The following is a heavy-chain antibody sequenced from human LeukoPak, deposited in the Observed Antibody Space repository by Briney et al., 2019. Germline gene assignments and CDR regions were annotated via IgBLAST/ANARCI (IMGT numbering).Heavy chain of an antibody. Sequence: ASVKVSCKASGYTFTGYYMHWVRQAPGQGLEWVGWINPNSGGTNYAQKFQGRVTMTGDTSISTAYMELSRLRSDDTAVYYCARTRITIFGVVTLSNWFDPWGQGTLVTVSS. CDR3: ARTRITIFGVVTLSNWFDP. J-gene: IGHJ5*02. V-gene: IGHV1-2*02. CDR2: INPNSGGT. CDR1: GYTFTGYY. D-gene: IGHD3-3*01.